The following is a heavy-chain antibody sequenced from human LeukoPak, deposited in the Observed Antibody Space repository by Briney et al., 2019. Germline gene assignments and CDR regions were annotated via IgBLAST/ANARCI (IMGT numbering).Heavy chain of an antibody. J-gene: IGHJ4*02. V-gene: IGHV3-15*01. CDR2: IKTKAEGGTI. CDR1: GFIFSDVW. Sequence: GGSLRLSCAGSGFIFSDVWMSWVRQAPGKGLEWVARIKTKAEGGTIDYAAPVKGRFIISRDDSEKRLDLQMSSLKSEDTGVYYCTTDLDYWCQGTLVTVSS. CDR3: TTDLDY.